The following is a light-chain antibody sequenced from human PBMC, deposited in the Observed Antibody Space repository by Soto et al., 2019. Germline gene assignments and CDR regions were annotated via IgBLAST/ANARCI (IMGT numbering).Light chain of an antibody. V-gene: IGKV3-15*01. CDR3: QHYNSYGT. J-gene: IGKJ1*01. CDR1: QDVTTN. Sequence: EIRMTQFPATLSASPGGGATLSCRAAQDVTTNFAWYQLKRGQPPRLLIYHASSLETGVPSRFSGSGSGTEFTLTISSLQPDDFATYYCQHYNSYGTFGQGTKVDI. CDR2: HAS.